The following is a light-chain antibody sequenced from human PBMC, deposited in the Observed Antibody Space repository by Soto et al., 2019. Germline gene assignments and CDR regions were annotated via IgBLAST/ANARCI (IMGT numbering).Light chain of an antibody. J-gene: IGKJ4*01. CDR1: QSISSY. V-gene: IGKV1-39*01. CDR2: AAS. Sequence: DIQMTQSPSSLSASVGDRVTLTCRASQSISSYLNWYQQKPGKAPKLLIYAASSLQSGVPSRFSGSGSGTDFTLTIISLQPEDFPTYYCQQSYSTLLTFGGGTKVEIK. CDR3: QQSYSTLLT.